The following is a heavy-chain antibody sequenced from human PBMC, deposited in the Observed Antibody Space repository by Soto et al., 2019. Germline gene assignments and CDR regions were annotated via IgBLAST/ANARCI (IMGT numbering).Heavy chain of an antibody. CDR2: IDDDGSST. J-gene: IGHJ6*02. D-gene: IGHD1-7*01. Sequence: GGSLRLSCAASGFDFSTYWIHWVRQAPGKGLEWVSRIDDDGSSTRYADSVKGRFTISRDNAKNTVYLEMNSLSDEDTAVYYCARRLELPLGASHYYYGMDVWGQGTTVTVSS. CDR3: ARRLELPLGASHYYYGMDV. CDR1: GFDFSTYW. V-gene: IGHV3-74*01.